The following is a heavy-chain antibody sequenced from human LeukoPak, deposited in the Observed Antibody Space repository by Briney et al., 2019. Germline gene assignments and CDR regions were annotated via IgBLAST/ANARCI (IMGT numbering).Heavy chain of an antibody. Sequence: GGSLRLSCAASGFTFSSYAMHWVRQAPGKGLEWVAVISYDGSNKYYADSVKGRFTISRDNSKNTLYLQMNSLRAADTAVYYCARDVRETYAFDIWGQGTMVTVSS. J-gene: IGHJ3*02. CDR2: ISYDGSNK. D-gene: IGHD4-17*01. V-gene: IGHV3-30-3*01. CDR3: ARDVRETYAFDI. CDR1: GFTFSSYA.